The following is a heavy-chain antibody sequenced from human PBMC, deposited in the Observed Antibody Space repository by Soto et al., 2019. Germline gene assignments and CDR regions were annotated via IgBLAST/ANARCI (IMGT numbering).Heavy chain of an antibody. Sequence: QVQLQESGPGLVKPSGTLSLTCAVSGGSVTISNWWSWFRQTPGKGLEWIGQIHHSGSTNYNPSPTSRVTISVDKSMNQSSREMKSVPAADTAVYYCARGGYYFSMDVWGKGPTVTVSS. CDR2: IHHSGST. CDR1: GGSVTISNW. J-gene: IGHJ6*03. D-gene: IGHD1-26*01. CDR3: ARGGYYFSMDV. V-gene: IGHV4-4*02.